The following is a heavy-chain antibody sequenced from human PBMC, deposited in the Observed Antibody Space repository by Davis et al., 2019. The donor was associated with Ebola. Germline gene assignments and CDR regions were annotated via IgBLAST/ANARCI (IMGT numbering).Heavy chain of an antibody. V-gene: IGHV2-70*11. CDR1: GFSLSTSGMC. J-gene: IGHJ4*02. Sequence: SGPTLVKPTQTLRLTCTFSGFSLSTSGMCVSWVRQPPGKALEWLARIDWDDEKSYSTSLKSRLTISKDTSKSQVVLTMTNMDPVDTATYYCARFKSGYSYGPHYFDYWGQGTLVTVSS. CDR2: IDWDDEK. D-gene: IGHD5-18*01. CDR3: ARFKSGYSYGPHYFDY.